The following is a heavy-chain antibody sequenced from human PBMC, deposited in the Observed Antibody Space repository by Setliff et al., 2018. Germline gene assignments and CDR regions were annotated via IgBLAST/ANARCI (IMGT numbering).Heavy chain of an antibody. CDR2: INHSGST. Sequence: SETLSLTCAVSGGPISSSNWWSWVRQPPGKGLEWIGEINHSGSTNYNPSLKSRVTISVDTSKNQFSLKLSSVTAADTAVYYCASCPIRERYFDYWGQGTLVTVSS. V-gene: IGHV4-4*02. CDR3: ASCPIRERYFDY. D-gene: IGHD1-26*01. J-gene: IGHJ4*02. CDR1: GGPISSSNW.